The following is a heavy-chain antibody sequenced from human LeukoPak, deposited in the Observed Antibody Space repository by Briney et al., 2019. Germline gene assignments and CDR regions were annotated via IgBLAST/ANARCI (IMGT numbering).Heavy chain of an antibody. J-gene: IGHJ2*01. Sequence: GESLKISCKGSGYSFTSYWIGWVRQMPGKGLEWMGIIYPGDSDTRYSPSFQGQVTISADKSISTAYLQWSSLKASDTAIYYCARTPGSSDYRGYQYWCFDLWGRGTLVTVSS. V-gene: IGHV5-51*01. CDR3: ARTPGSSDYRGYQYWCFDL. CDR2: IYPGDSDT. CDR1: GYSFTSYW. D-gene: IGHD5-12*01.